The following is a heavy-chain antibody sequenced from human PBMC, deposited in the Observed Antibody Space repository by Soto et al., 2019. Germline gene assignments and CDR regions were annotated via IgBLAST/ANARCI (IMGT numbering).Heavy chain of an antibody. D-gene: IGHD5-18*01. V-gene: IGHV3-64*01. CDR3: ARRRGYNYPYDY. CDR1: GFTFSNYA. Sequence: GESLKISCAASGFTFSNYAMHWVRQAPGKGLEYISAIGANGGTTYYTSSVEGRFTISRDNSKNTLYLQVGSLRAEDTAVYYCARRRGYNYPYDYWGQGTLVTVSS. CDR2: IGANGGTT. J-gene: IGHJ4*02.